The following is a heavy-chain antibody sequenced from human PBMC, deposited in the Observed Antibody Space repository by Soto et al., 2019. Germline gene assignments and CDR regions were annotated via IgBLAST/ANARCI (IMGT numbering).Heavy chain of an antibody. Sequence: PGGSLRLSCAVSGFPFSFYGFHWVRQSPGKGLEWLGVIVSDGSAIYHADSLEGRFFISRDNSKDILYLQMNSLRVEDTAVYYCARDDEFDNEKGFDMWGQGTMVTVSS. CDR2: IVSDGSAI. J-gene: IGHJ3*02. V-gene: IGHV3-33*01. D-gene: IGHD3-9*01. CDR3: ARDDEFDNEKGFDM. CDR1: GFPFSFYG.